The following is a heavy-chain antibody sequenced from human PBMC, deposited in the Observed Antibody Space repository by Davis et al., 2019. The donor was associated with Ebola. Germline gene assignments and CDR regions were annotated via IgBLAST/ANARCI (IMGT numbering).Heavy chain of an antibody. CDR3: ARQGGWYMN. CDR1: GFTFSSYS. Sequence: GESLKISCAASGFTFSSYSMTWVRHAPGKGLELVSSISSSSSYIYYPDSVKGRFTISRDNAKNSLYLQMNSLRAEDTAVYYCARQGGWYMNWGQGTLVTVSS. V-gene: IGHV3-21*01. D-gene: IGHD6-19*01. J-gene: IGHJ4*02. CDR2: ISSSSSYI.